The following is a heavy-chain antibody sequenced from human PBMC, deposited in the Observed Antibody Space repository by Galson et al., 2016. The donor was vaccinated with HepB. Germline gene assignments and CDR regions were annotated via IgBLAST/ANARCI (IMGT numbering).Heavy chain of an antibody. CDR3: AKNDILAGYSAFDY. V-gene: IGHV3-30*18. CDR2: ISYDGSHK. D-gene: IGHD3-9*01. J-gene: IGHJ4*02. Sequence: HWVRQAPSKGLEWVAVISYDGSHKYYAASVKGRFTISRDNSKNTLSLQMNSLRAEDTAVYYCAKNDILAGYSAFDYWGQGTLVTVST.